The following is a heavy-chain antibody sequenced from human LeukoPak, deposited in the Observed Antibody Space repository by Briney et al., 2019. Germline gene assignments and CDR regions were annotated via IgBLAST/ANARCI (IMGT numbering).Heavy chain of an antibody. CDR2: INPNSGGT. Sequence: ASVKVSCKASGYTFTGYYMHWVRQAPGQGLEWMGWINPNSGGTNYAQKFQGRVTMTRDTSISTAYMELSRLRSDDTAVYYCARDLYYDSSGYYYDRGSWFDLWGQGTLVTVSS. CDR3: ARDLYYDSSGYYYDRGSWFDL. J-gene: IGHJ5*02. CDR1: GYTFTGYY. V-gene: IGHV1-2*02. D-gene: IGHD3-22*01.